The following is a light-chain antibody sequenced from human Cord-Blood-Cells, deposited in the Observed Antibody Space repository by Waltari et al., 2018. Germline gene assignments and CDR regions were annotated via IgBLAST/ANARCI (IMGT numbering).Light chain of an antibody. Sequence: EIEMTQSPATLSVSPGERATLSCRASQSVGSNLAWYQQKPGQAPRLLIYGASTRATGIPARFSGSGSGTEFTLTISSLQSEDFAVYYCQQYNNWPPWTFGQGTKVEIK. CDR3: QQYNNWPPWT. CDR1: QSVGSN. V-gene: IGKV3-15*01. J-gene: IGKJ1*01. CDR2: GAS.